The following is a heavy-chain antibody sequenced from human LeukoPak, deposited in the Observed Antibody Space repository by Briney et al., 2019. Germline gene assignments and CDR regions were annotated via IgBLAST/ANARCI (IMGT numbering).Heavy chain of an antibody. CDR2: IYSGGST. J-gene: IGHJ3*02. CDR3: AKGLRYNWNPPVAFDI. D-gene: IGHD1-20*01. V-gene: IGHV3-53*01. Sequence: GGPLRLSCAASGFTVSSNYMSWVRQAPGKGLEWVSVIYSGGSTYYADSVKGRFTISRDNSKNTLYLQMNSLRAEDTAVYYCAKGLRYNWNPPVAFDIWGQGTMVTVSS. CDR1: GFTVSSNY.